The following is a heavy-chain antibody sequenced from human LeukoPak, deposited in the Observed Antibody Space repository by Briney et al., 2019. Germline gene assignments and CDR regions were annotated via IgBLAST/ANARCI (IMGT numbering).Heavy chain of an antibody. Sequence: GGSLRLSCAASGFTFNNAWMSWVRQAPGKGLEWVGRIKSKADGGATDYAAPVKGRFTISRDDSENTLSLQMNSLKTEDTAVYYCTTGIQVVAATKLFDYWGQGTLVTASS. V-gene: IGHV3-15*01. CDR2: IKSKADGGAT. CDR3: TTGIQVVAATKLFDY. CDR1: GFTFNNAW. D-gene: IGHD2-15*01. J-gene: IGHJ4*02.